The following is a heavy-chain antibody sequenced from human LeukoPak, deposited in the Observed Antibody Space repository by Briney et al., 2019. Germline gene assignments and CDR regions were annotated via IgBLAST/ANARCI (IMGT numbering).Heavy chain of an antibody. CDR3: AKASGGSTIFGVYDY. V-gene: IGHV3-23*01. Sequence: GGSLRLSCAASGLTFSSHGMHWVRHAPWKGLEWFSGISGSGGSTYYADSVKGRFTISRDNSKNTLYLQMNSLRAEDTAVYYCAKASGGSTIFGVYDYWGQGTLVTVSS. CDR1: GLTFSSHG. D-gene: IGHD3-3*01. J-gene: IGHJ4*02. CDR2: ISGSGGST.